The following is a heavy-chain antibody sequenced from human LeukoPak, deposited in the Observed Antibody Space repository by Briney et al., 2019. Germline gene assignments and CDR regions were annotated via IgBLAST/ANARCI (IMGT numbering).Heavy chain of an antibody. CDR3: AHGVAATVVTPGPIYYYGMDV. Sequence: SETLSLTCAVYGGSFSGYYWSWIRQPPGKGLEWIGEINHSGSTNYNPSLKSRVTISVDTSKNQFSLELSSVTAADTAVYYCAHGVAATVVTPGPIYYYGMDVWGQGTTVTVSS. D-gene: IGHD4-23*01. CDR1: GGSFSGYY. J-gene: IGHJ6*02. CDR2: INHSGST. V-gene: IGHV4-34*01.